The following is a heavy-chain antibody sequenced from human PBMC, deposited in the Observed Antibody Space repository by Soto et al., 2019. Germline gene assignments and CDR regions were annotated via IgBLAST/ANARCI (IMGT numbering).Heavy chain of an antibody. CDR3: GKVMTDFSKAVGDD. Sequence: PGGSLRLSCATSGFTFGSYAMTWVRQAPGKGLQWVSSITTGGINTHYADFVGGRFTISRDNSKNTVYLQMNSLRVEDTAVYYCGKVMTDFSKAVGDDWGQGAQVTVSS. CDR2: ITTGGINT. CDR1: GFTFGSYA. V-gene: IGHV3-23*01. J-gene: IGHJ4*02. D-gene: IGHD4-4*01.